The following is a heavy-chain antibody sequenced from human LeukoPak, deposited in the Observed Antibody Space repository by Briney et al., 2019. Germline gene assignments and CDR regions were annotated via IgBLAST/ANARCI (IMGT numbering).Heavy chain of an antibody. D-gene: IGHD1-26*01. V-gene: IGHV4-34*01. J-gene: IGHJ4*02. Sequence: PSETLSLTCAVYGESFTGYYWSWIRQPPGNGLEWIGEINQSGSTNYNPSLKSRITISVDTSKNQFSLKLSSVTAADTAVYYCARHGVGATLPDYWGQGTLVTVSS. CDR2: INQSGST. CDR3: ARHGVGATLPDY. CDR1: GESFTGYY.